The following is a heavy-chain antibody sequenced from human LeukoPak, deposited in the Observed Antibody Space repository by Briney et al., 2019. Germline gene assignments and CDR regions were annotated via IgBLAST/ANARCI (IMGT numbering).Heavy chain of an antibody. D-gene: IGHD6-13*01. J-gene: IGHJ6*02. CDR1: GYTFTSYG. CDR3: ARDHPGQLAHYYGMDV. CDR2: ISAYNGNT. V-gene: IGHV1-18*01. Sequence: ASVKVSFKASGYTFTSYGISWVRQAPGQGLEWMEWISAYNGNTNYAQKLQGGVTMTTDASTSTAYMELRSLRSDDTAVYYCARDHPGQLAHYYGMDVWGQGTTVTVSS.